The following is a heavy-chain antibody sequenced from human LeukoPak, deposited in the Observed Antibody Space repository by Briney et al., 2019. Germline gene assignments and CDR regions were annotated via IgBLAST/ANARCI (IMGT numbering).Heavy chain of an antibody. V-gene: IGHV3-7*01. CDR2: IKQDGSEK. CDR1: GFSFDDYD. D-gene: IGHD5-18*01. CDR3: ARIRDTAMVMPDY. J-gene: IGHJ4*02. Sequence: GGSLRLSCAASGFSFDDYDMAWLRQAPGKGLEWVANIKQDGSEKYYVDSVKGRFTISRDNAKNSLYLQMNSLRAEDTAVYYCARIRDTAMVMPDYWGQGTLVTVSS.